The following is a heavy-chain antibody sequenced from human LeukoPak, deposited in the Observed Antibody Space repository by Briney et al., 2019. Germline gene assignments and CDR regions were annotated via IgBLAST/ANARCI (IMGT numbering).Heavy chain of an antibody. J-gene: IGHJ4*02. V-gene: IGHV3-48*03. D-gene: IGHD3-10*01. CDR3: ASYGSGSL. CDR2: ISSSGTTI. Sequence: TGGSLRLSCAASGFNFSNFEMNWVRQAPEKGLEWFSYISSSGTTISYADSVKGRFSISRDNVENSLFLQMTGLRAEDTAVYFCASYGSGSLWGQGTLVTVSS. CDR1: GFNFSNFE.